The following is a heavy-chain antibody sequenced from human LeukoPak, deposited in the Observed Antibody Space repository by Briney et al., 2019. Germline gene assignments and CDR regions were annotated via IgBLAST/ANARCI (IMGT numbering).Heavy chain of an antibody. J-gene: IGHJ3*02. CDR2: IYSGGST. CDR3: ARDLYDILTGYSGTFDI. CDR1: GFTVSSNY. V-gene: IGHV3-66*01. D-gene: IGHD3-9*01. Sequence: GGSLRLSCAASGFTVSSNYMSWVRQAPGKGLEWASVIYSGGSTYYADSVKGRFTISRDNSKNTLYLQMNSLRAEDTAVYYCARDLYDILTGYSGTFDIWGQGTMVTVSS.